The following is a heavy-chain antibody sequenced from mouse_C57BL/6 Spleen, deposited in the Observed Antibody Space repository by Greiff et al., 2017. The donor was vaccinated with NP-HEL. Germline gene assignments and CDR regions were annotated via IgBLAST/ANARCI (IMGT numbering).Heavy chain of an antibody. Sequence: VQLKESGGGLVKPGGSLKLSCAASGFTFSSYAMSWVRQTPEKRLEWVATISDGGSYTYYPDNVKGRFTISRDNAKNNLYLQMSHLKSEDTAMYYCARNPPIYYYGSPYWYFDVWGTGTTVTVSS. CDR2: ISDGGSYT. CDR1: GFTFSSYA. J-gene: IGHJ1*03. CDR3: ARNPPIYYYGSPYWYFDV. V-gene: IGHV5-4*01. D-gene: IGHD1-1*01.